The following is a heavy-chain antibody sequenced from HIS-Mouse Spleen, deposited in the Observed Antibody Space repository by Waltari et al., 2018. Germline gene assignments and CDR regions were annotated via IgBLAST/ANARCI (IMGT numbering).Heavy chain of an antibody. CDR1: GFTFSSYA. D-gene: IGHD3-10*01. CDR2: ISYDGSNK. CDR3: ARVTGGGY. Sequence: QVQLVESGGGVVQPGRSLRLSCAASGFTFSSYAMHWVRQAPGKGLAWVAVISYDGSNKYYADSVKGRFTISRDNSKNTLYLQMNSLRAEDTAVYYCARVTGGGYWGQGTLVTVSS. J-gene: IGHJ4*02. V-gene: IGHV3-30-3*01.